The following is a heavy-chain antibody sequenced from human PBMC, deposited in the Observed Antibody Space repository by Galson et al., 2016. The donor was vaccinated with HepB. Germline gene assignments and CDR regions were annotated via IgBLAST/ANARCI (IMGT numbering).Heavy chain of an antibody. CDR1: GGSIISSTYY. Sequence: SETLSLTCTVSGGSIISSTYYWGWIRQPPEKGLEWIASIYYSGGTYCAPSLSSRVTISVDTSKNQFSLKLSSLTAADTAVYYCARQAIVGSRPVDYWGQGTLVTFSS. CDR2: IYYSGGT. V-gene: IGHV4-39*01. CDR3: ARQAIVGSRPVDY. D-gene: IGHD1-26*01. J-gene: IGHJ4*02.